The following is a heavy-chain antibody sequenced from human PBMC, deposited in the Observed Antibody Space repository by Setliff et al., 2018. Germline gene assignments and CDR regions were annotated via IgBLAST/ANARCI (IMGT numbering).Heavy chain of an antibody. V-gene: IGHV5-51*01. CDR2: IYPGDSIT. CDR1: GYSFSTCW. Sequence: PGESLKISCKGSGYSFSTCWIGWVRQMPGKGLEWMGIIYPGDSITRYSPSFQGQVTISVDKSINTAYLQWSSLRAEDTAMYYCAKRGDTRTFDYWGQGTLVTVS. J-gene: IGHJ4*02. D-gene: IGHD5-18*01. CDR3: AKRGDTRTFDY.